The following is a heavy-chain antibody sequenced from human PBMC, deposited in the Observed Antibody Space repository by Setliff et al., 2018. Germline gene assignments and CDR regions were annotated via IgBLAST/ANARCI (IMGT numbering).Heavy chain of an antibody. J-gene: IGHJ4*02. CDR2: ISPHTGKA. V-gene: IGHV1-18*01. Sequence: ASVKVSCKASGYTFSDYGVSWVRQAPGQGLEWIGWISPHTGKAFYAPKFQDRITMTTDTSTSTAYLEFKSLRSDDTAIYYCSRLVRFCTKISCQRLLGDDYWGQGALVTVSS. D-gene: IGHD2-2*01. CDR1: GYTFSDYG. CDR3: SRLVRFCTKISCQRLLGDDY.